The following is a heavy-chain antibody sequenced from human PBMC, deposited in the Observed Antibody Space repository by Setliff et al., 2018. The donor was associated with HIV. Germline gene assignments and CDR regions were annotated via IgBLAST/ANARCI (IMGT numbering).Heavy chain of an antibody. CDR2: IRAKYFGGTP. V-gene: IGHV3-49*05. D-gene: IGHD2-8*01. CDR1: GFNFGDYG. CDR3: SRMVYATEDYYYYMDV. J-gene: IGHJ6*03. Sequence: NPGGSLRLSCTASGFNFGDYGMNWFRQAPGKGLEWVGFIRAKYFGGTPEYAASVEGRFSISRDDSSSITYLQMNSLKTEDTAVYYCSRMVYATEDYYYYMDVWGTGTTVTVSS.